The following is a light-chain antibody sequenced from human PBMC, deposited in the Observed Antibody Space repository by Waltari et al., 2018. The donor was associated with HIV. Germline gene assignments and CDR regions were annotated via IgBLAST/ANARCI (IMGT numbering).Light chain of an antibody. CDR1: SNDVGAYNL. Sequence: QSALTQPASVSGSPGQSITISCTGTSNDVGAYNLVSWYQHHPGKAPKLIIYEVSYRPSGVSNRFPGSKSDNTASLTISGLQTGDEADYYCTSRTTNGARWVFGGGTQLTVL. CDR3: TSRTTNGARWV. CDR2: EVS. V-gene: IGLV2-14*01. J-gene: IGLJ3*02.